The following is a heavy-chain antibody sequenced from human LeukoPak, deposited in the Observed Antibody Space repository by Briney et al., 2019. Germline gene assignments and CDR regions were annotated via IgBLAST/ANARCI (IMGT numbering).Heavy chain of an antibody. CDR2: IGPTGSDR. CDR1: GLTFSTSG. D-gene: IGHD1-14*01. Sequence: PGGSLRVSCTASGLTFSTSGFNWVCQAPGEGLEWVASIGPTGSDRYHSTSIKGRFTISRDNANNFLYLQMNSLRAEDTAVYYCATETNGRHYDYWGQGTLLTVSS. CDR3: ATETNGRHYDY. V-gene: IGHV3-21*06. J-gene: IGHJ4*02.